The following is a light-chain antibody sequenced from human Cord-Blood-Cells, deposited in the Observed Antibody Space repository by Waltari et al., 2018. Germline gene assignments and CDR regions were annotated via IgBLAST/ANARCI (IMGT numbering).Light chain of an antibody. J-gene: IGLJ3*02. CDR3: QAWDSSTAV. V-gene: IGLV3-1*01. Sequence: SYELTQPPSVSVSPGQTASITCSGDKLGDKYACWYQQKPGQSPVLVIYQDSKRPSGIPXXXSGSNSGXXATLTISGTQAMDEADYYCQAWDSSTAVFGGGTKLTVL. CDR2: QDS. CDR1: KLGDKY.